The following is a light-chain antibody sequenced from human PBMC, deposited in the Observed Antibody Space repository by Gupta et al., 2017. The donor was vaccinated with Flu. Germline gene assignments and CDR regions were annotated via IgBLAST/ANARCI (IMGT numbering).Light chain of an antibody. J-gene: IGKJ4*01. CDR2: AAS. Sequence: DSQVTQSPSYLSASIGDRLTISCRASHDISNYLAWYRHKPGKVPELLISAASTLQSGVPSRFSGSGSGTDFTLTISSLHPEDVATYYCQKYNNAFLAFAGGTKVEIK. CDR1: HDISNY. V-gene: IGKV1-27*01. CDR3: QKYNNAFLA.